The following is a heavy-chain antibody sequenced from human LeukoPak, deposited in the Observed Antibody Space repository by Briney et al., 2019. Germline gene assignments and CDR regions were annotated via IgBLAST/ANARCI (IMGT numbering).Heavy chain of an antibody. CDR3: AGTYYYDKGAFDI. D-gene: IGHD3-22*01. CDR2: ISYDGTNK. Sequence: GGSLRLSCAASEFTFSNYGMHWVRQAPGKGLEWVAVISYDGTNKYYADSVKGRFTISRDNSKNTLYLQMNSLRAEDTAVYYCAGTYYYDKGAFDIWGQGTMVTVSS. CDR1: EFTFSNYG. J-gene: IGHJ3*02. V-gene: IGHV3-30*03.